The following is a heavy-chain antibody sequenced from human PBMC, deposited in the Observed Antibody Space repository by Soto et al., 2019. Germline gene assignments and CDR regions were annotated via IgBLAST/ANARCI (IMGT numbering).Heavy chain of an antibody. V-gene: IGHV1-3*05. J-gene: IGHJ4*02. CDR1: GYTFTSYA. CDR2: INAGNGNT. D-gene: IGHD3-16*02. CDR3: ARGSLITFGGVIGDTPFGY. Sequence: QVQLVQSGAEEKKPGASVKVSCKASGYTFTSYAMHWVRQAPGQRLEWMGWINAGNGNTKYSQKFQGRVTITRDTSASTAYMELSSLRSEDTAVYYCARGSLITFGGVIGDTPFGYWGQGTLVTVSS.